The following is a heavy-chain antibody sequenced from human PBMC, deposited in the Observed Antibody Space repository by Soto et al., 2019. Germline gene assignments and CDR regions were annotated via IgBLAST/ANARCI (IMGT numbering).Heavy chain of an antibody. CDR3: ARGGSWDSYYYGMDV. Sequence: QVQLVQSGAEVKKPGASVQVSCKPSGYTFTTYGVSWVRQAPGQGREWMGWISAHNGDTNYAQKFQGRVTMTTDTSTSTAYMELRSLRSDDTAVYYCARGGSWDSYYYGMDVWGQGTTVTVSS. J-gene: IGHJ6*02. CDR2: ISAHNGDT. D-gene: IGHD3-16*01. V-gene: IGHV1-18*01. CDR1: GYTFTTYG.